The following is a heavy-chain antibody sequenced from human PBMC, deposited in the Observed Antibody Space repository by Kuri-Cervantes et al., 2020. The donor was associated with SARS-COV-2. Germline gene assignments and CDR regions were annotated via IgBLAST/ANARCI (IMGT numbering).Heavy chain of an antibody. J-gene: IGHJ3*02. CDR3: ARRCRVLDDGDAFDI. CDR1: GFTFNTYN. D-gene: IGHD3-16*01. Sequence: GESLKISCTASGFTFNTYNMKWVRQAPGKGLEWVSGIGPSNTYIYYADSVKGRFIISRDNAKNSLYLQMNSLRAEDTAVYYCARRCRVLDDGDAFDIWGQGTMVTVSS. CDR2: IGPSNTYI. V-gene: IGHV3-21*06.